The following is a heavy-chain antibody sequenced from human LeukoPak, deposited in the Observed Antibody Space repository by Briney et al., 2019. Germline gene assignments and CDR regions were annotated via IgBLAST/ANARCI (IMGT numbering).Heavy chain of an antibody. D-gene: IGHD3-22*01. V-gene: IGHV4-34*01. CDR1: GGSFSGYY. CDR2: INHSGST. Sequence: SETLSLTCAVYGGSFSGYYWSWIRQPPGKGLEWIGEINHSGSTNYNPSLKSRVTMSVDTSKNQFSLKLSSVTAADTAVYYCASIYYYDSAPIDPWGQGTLVTVSS. CDR3: ASIYYYDSAPIDP. J-gene: IGHJ5*02.